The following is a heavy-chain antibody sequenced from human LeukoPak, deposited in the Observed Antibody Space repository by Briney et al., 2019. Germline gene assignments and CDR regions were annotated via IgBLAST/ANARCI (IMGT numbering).Heavy chain of an antibody. V-gene: IGHV3-23*01. Sequence: GGSLRLSCAASGFTFSSYAMSWVRQAPGKGLEWVSAISGIGVGTYYADSVKGRFTISRDNSKNTLYHQMNSLRAEDTAIYYCAKDTGEDSVIVVLTKYFHHWGQGTLVTVSS. J-gene: IGHJ1*01. CDR3: AKDTGEDSVIVVLTKYFHH. D-gene: IGHD3-22*01. CDR1: GFTFSSYA. CDR2: ISGIGVGT.